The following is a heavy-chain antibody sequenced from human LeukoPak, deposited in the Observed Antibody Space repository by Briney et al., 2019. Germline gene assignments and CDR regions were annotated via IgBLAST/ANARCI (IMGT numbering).Heavy chain of an antibody. CDR3: AREATYYDILTGLQYFDY. CDR2: ISAYNGNT. V-gene: IGHV1-18*01. J-gene: IGHJ4*02. Sequence: GASVKVSCKASGYTFTSYGISWVRQAPGQGLEWMGWISAYNGNTNYAQKLQGRVTMTTDTSTGTAYMELRSLRSDDTAVYYCAREATYYDILTGLQYFDYWGQGTLVTVSS. D-gene: IGHD3-9*01. CDR1: GYTFTSYG.